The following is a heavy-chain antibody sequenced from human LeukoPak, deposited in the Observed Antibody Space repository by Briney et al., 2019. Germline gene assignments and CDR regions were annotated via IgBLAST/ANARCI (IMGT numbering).Heavy chain of an antibody. Sequence: SETLSLTCTVSGGSVSSYYWSWIRQPPGEGLEWIGYIYYSGSGSTNYNPSLKSRVTISVDTSKNQFSLKLSSVTAADTAVYYCARDSSPWGTGEFDPWGQGNLVTVSS. CDR3: ARDSSPWGTGEFDP. D-gene: IGHD3-16*01. CDR2: IYYSGSGST. V-gene: IGHV4-59*02. CDR1: GGSVSSYY. J-gene: IGHJ5*02.